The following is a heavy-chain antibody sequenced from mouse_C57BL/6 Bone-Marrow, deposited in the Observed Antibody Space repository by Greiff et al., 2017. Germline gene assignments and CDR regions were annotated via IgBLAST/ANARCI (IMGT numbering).Heavy chain of an antibody. V-gene: IGHV1-52*01. CDR3: ASRGSFND. CDR1: GYTFTSYW. CDR2: IDPSDSET. Sequence: VQLQQPGAELVRPGSSVKLSCKASGYTFTSYWMNWVKQRPIQGLEWIGNIDPSDSETHYNQKFKDKATLTVDKSSSTAYMQLSRLTSEDSAVYYCASRGSFNDWGQGTTLTVSS. J-gene: IGHJ2*01.